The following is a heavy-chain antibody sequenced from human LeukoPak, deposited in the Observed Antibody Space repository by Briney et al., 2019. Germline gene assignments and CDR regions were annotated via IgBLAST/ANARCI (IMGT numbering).Heavy chain of an antibody. CDR1: GGSISSGGYY. CDR3: ARDNMRSYLDY. V-gene: IGHV4-31*03. CDR2: IYYSGNT. J-gene: IGHJ4*02. D-gene: IGHD3-16*02. Sequence: PSETLSLTRTVSGGSISSGGYYWSWIRQHPGKGLEWIGYIYYSGNTFYNPSLKSRVTLSVDTSKNQFSLNLSSVTAADTAVYFCARDNMRSYLDYWGQGTLVTVSS.